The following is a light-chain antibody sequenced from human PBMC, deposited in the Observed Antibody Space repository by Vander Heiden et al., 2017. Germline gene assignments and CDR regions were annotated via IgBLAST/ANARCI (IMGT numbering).Light chain of an antibody. CDR3: QQYKNWPWT. CDR2: GAS. J-gene: IGKJ1*01. CDR1: QSVSSN. Sequence: EIVMTPPAATLSVSPGERATLSCRASQSVSSNLAWYQQKPGQAPRLLIYGASTRATGIPARFSGSGSGTEFTLTISSLQSEDFAVYYCQQYKNWPWTFGQGTKVEIK. V-gene: IGKV3-15*01.